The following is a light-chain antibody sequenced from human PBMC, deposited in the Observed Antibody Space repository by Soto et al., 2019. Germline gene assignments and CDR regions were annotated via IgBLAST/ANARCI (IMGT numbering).Light chain of an antibody. J-gene: IGKJ1*01. V-gene: IGKV3-15*01. CDR3: HQYNDWPRT. CDR1: QSLSYN. Sequence: EIVMTQSPATLSVSPGERATLSCWASQSLSYNLAWYQQKPGQAPRLLIYGASTRATGISARFSGSGSGTEFTLTISSLQSEDFAVYYCHQYNDWPRTFGQGTKVEIK. CDR2: GAS.